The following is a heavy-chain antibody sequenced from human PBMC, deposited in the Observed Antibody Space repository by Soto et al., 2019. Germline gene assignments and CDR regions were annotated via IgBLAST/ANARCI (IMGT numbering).Heavy chain of an antibody. Sequence: SETLSLTCTVSGGSISSYYWSWIRQPPGQGLEWIGYFYYSGNTYYIPSLKSRVTISVDASKNHLYLRLTSVTAADTAVYYCARSIAVDAFDIWGQGTMVTVSS. CDR3: ARSIAVDAFDI. D-gene: IGHD6-19*01. V-gene: IGHV4-59*08. CDR1: GGSISSYY. J-gene: IGHJ3*02. CDR2: FYYSGNT.